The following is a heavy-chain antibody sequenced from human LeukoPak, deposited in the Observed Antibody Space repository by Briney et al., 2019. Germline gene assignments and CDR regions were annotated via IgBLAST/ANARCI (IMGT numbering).Heavy chain of an antibody. CDR3: ATAPNSGSYPFDY. CDR2: FDPEDGET. J-gene: IGHJ4*02. CDR1: GYTLTELS. V-gene: IGHV1-24*01. D-gene: IGHD1-26*01. Sequence: ASVKVPCKVSGYTLTELSMHWVRQAPGKGLEWMGGFDPEDGETIYAQKFQGRVTMTEDTSTDTAYMELSSLRSEDTAVYYCATAPNSGSYPFDYWGQGTLVTASS.